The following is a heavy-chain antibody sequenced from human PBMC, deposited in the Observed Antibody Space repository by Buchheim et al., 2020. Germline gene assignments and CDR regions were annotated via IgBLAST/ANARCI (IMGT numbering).Heavy chain of an antibody. D-gene: IGHD2-2*01. Sequence: QVQLQQWGAGLLKPSETLSLTCAVYGGSFSGYYWSWIRQPPGKGLEWIGEINHRGSTNYNPSLKSRVTISVDTSKNQFSSNLSSVTAADTAVYYCARQRIVVVPAAMKNATYYYYYGMDVWGQGTT. J-gene: IGHJ6*02. V-gene: IGHV4-34*01. CDR3: ARQRIVVVPAAMKNATYYYYYGMDV. CDR1: GGSFSGYY. CDR2: INHRGST.